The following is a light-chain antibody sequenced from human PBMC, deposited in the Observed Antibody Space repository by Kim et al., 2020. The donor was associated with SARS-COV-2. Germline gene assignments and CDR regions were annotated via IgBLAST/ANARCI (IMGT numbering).Light chain of an antibody. Sequence: VLTQSPGTLSLSPGERATLSCRASQSVDSRYFAWYQQKPGQAPRLLLHHASSRATGIPDRFSGSGSGTEFTLTISRLEPEDFAIYYCQQYGGTPPSTFGEGTRLEIK. V-gene: IGKV3-20*01. J-gene: IGKJ5*01. CDR3: QQYGGTPPST. CDR1: QSVDSRY. CDR2: HAS.